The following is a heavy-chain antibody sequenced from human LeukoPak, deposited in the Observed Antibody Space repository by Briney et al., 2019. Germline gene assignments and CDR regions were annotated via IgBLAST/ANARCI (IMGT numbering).Heavy chain of an antibody. CDR3: ASHWFQRIVVPPAAHSNWFDP. D-gene: IGHD2-2*01. V-gene: IGHV4-34*01. CDR2: INHSGSA. CDR1: GGSFSGYY. J-gene: IGHJ5*02. Sequence: SETLSLTCGVYGGSFSGYYWSWIRQPPGMGLEWIGEINHSGSANYNPSLKSRVTISVDTSKNQFSLKLSSVTAADTALYYCASHWFQRIVVPPAAHSNWFDPWGQGTLVTVSS.